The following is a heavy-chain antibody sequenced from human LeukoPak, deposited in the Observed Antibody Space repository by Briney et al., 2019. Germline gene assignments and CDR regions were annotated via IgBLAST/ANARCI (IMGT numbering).Heavy chain of an antibody. V-gene: IGHV4-4*02. J-gene: IGHJ3*02. CDR3: ARVRYAGSYYGHDAFDI. Sequence: GSLRLSCAVSGFTFSSYAMSWVRLPPGKGLEWIGEIYRSGSTNYNPSLKSRVTMSVDKSKNQFSLKLTSMTAADTAVYYCARVRYAGSYYGHDAFDIWGQGTMVTVSS. CDR1: GFTFSSYAM. D-gene: IGHD1-26*01. CDR2: IYRSGST.